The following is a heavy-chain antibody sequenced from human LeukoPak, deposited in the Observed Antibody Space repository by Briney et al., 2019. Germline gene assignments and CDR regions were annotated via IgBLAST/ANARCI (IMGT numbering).Heavy chain of an antibody. V-gene: IGHV1-69*05. Sequence: GASVKVSCKASGGTFSSYAISWVRQAPGQGLEWMGGIIPIFGTANYAQKFQGRVTITTDESTSTAYMELSSLRSEDTAVYYCATTSRAGDYSNYYYYYYMDVWGKGTTVTVSS. D-gene: IGHD4-11*01. CDR2: IIPIFGTA. J-gene: IGHJ6*03. CDR3: ATTSRAGDYSNYYYYYYMDV. CDR1: GGTFSSYA.